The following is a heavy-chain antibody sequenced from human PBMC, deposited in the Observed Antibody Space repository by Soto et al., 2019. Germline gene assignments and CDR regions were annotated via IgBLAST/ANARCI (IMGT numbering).Heavy chain of an antibody. Sequence: EVQLVESGGGLVKPGGSLRLSCAASGFTFSSYSMNWVRQAPGKGLEWVSSISRSSTYIYYADLVKGRFTISRDNAKNSLYLQMNSLRAEDTAVYYCERGTGIADYFDYWGQGTLVTVSS. V-gene: IGHV3-21*01. CDR2: ISRSSTYI. CDR1: GFTFSSYS. CDR3: ERGTGIADYFDY. J-gene: IGHJ4*02.